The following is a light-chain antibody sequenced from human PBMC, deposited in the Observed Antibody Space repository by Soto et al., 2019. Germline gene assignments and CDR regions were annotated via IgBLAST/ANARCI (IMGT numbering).Light chain of an antibody. CDR1: QSISTW. V-gene: IGKV1-5*03. CDR2: KAS. Sequence: DIPMTQSPSTLSASVGDRVTITCRASQSISTWLAWYQQKPGKAPNLLIYKASSLEGGVSSRFSGSGSGTEFTLTISGLQPDDFATYYCQQYNTYSRPFGQGTKGAIK. J-gene: IGKJ1*01. CDR3: QQYNTYSRP.